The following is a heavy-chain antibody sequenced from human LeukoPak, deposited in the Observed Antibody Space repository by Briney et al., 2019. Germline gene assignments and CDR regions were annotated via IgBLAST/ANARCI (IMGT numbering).Heavy chain of an antibody. D-gene: IGHD5-18*01. Sequence: ASVKVSCKASGGTFISYAISWVRQAPGQGLEWMGGIIPIFGTANYAQKFQGGVTITADESTSTAYMELSSLRSEDTAVYYCARGIRYSYGWNWFDPWGQGTLVTVSS. CDR1: GGTFISYA. V-gene: IGHV1-69*13. CDR3: ARGIRYSYGWNWFDP. CDR2: IIPIFGTA. J-gene: IGHJ5*02.